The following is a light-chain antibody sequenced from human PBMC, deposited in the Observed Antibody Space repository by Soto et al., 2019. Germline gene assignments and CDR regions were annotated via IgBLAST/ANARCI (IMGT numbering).Light chain of an antibody. CDR1: SSNIGSNT. J-gene: IGLJ1*01. Sequence: QSVLTQPPSASGTPGQRVTISCSGGSSNIGSNTVNWYQQLPGTAPKLLIYSNNLRPSGVPDRFSGSKSGTSASLAISELQSEDEADYYCNSYTSDYTYVFGTGTKAPS. V-gene: IGLV1-44*01. CDR2: SNN. CDR3: NSYTSDYTYV.